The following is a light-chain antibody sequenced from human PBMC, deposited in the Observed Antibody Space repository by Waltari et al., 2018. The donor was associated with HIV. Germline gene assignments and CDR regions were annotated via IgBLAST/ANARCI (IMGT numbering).Light chain of an antibody. CDR3: QHRSSWPPT. Sequence: EIVLTQSPATLSLSPGERATLSCRASQSVSSYVAWYQQKPGQALRLLIYDASNRATDIPARFTGSASGGDVTLTISNLEPEDVADYYCQHRSSWPPTFGGGTKVEIK. J-gene: IGKJ4*01. CDR1: QSVSSY. CDR2: DAS. V-gene: IGKV3-11*02.